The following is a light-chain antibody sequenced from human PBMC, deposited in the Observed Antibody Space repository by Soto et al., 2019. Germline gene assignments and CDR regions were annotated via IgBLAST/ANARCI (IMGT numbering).Light chain of an antibody. V-gene: IGKV1-39*01. J-gene: IGKJ3*01. Sequence: DIQLTQSPTSLSASVGDRVTIICRASQSVSLYLNWFQQKPGEAPNLLISAASRLHRGVPSRFSGSGSGTDFTLIISNLQPEDFATYYCQQSYSAPRAFGPGTKVDI. CDR3: QQSYSAPRA. CDR1: QSVSLY. CDR2: AAS.